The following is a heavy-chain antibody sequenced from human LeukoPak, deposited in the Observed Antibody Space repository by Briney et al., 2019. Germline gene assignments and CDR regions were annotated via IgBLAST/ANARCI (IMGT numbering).Heavy chain of an antibody. CDR2: IYYSGST. CDR1: GGSISSGDYY. V-gene: IGHV4-30-4*08. CDR3: AREGTGYCSSTSYCYWFDP. D-gene: IGHD2-2*01. J-gene: IGHJ5*02. Sequence: PSETLSLTCTVSGGSISSGDYYWSWIRQPPWKGLQWIGYIYYSGSTYYNPSLKSRVTISVDTSKNQFSLKLSSVTAADTAVYYCAREGTGYCSSTSYCYWFDPWGQGTLVTVSS.